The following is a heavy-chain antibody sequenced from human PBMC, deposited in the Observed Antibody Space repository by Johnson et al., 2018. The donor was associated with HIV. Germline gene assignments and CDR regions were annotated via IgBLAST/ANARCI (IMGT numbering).Heavy chain of an antibody. D-gene: IGHD2-2*01. CDR2: IYSGGST. CDR3: AKGLVAAALRWGGAFDI. CDR1: GFTFSDHW. Sequence: VQLVESGGGVVQPGGSLRLSCAASGFTFSDHWMQWVRQAPGKGLEWVSVIYSGGSTYYADSVKGRFTISRDNSNNTLYLQMNSLRAEDTAVYYCAKGLVAAALRWGGAFDIWGQGTMVTVSS. V-gene: IGHV3-66*01. J-gene: IGHJ3*02.